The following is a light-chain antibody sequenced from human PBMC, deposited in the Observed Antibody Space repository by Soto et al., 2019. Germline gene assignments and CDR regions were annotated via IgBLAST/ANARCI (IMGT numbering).Light chain of an antibody. CDR3: NSYAGSSYV. J-gene: IGLJ1*01. CDR2: GVS. Sequence: SALTQPASVSGSPGQSITTSCTGTSSDVGAYNYVSWYQQYPGKAPKLMIYGVSNRPSGVSNRFSGSKSGNTASLTISGLQADDEADYYCNSYAGSSYVFGTGTKVNAL. V-gene: IGLV2-14*01. CDR1: SSDVGAYNY.